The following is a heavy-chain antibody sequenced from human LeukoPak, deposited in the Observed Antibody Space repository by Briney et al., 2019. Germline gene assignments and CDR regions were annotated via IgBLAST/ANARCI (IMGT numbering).Heavy chain of an antibody. J-gene: IGHJ5*02. Sequence: ASVKFSCKVSGYTLTELSMHWVRQAPGKGLEWMGGFDPEDGETIYAQKFQGRVTMTEDTSTDTAYMELSSLRSEDTAVYYCARAQGALDLRQWWFDPWGQGTLVTVSS. D-gene: IGHD2-8*01. V-gene: IGHV1-24*01. CDR1: GYTLTELS. CDR2: FDPEDGET. CDR3: ARAQGALDLRQWWFDP.